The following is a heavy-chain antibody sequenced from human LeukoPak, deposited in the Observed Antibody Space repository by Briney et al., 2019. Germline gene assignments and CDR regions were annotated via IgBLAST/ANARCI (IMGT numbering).Heavy chain of an antibody. Sequence: GGSLRLSCAASGFTFSSYGMHWVRQAPGKGLEWVAFIRYDGSNKYYADSVKGRFTISRDNSKNTLYLQTNSLRAEDTAVYYCAKPSGIAGAWGQGTLVTVSS. CDR2: IRYDGSNK. CDR1: GFTFSSYG. V-gene: IGHV3-30*02. CDR3: AKPSGIAGA. J-gene: IGHJ5*02. D-gene: IGHD6-13*01.